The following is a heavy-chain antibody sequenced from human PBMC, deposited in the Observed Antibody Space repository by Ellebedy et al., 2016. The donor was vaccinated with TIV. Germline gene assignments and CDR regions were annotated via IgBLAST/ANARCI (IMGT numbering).Heavy chain of an antibody. CDR1: GGSISSYY. CDR2: IYYSGST. J-gene: IGHJ6*03. CDR3: ARYSGYDFYYYYYMDV. D-gene: IGHD5-12*01. V-gene: IGHV4-59*01. Sequence: GSLRLXXTVSGGSISSYYWSWIRQPPGKGLEWIGYIYYSGSTNYNPSLKSRVTISVDTSKNQFSLKLSSVTAADTAVYYCARYSGYDFYYYYYMDVWGKGTTVTVSS.